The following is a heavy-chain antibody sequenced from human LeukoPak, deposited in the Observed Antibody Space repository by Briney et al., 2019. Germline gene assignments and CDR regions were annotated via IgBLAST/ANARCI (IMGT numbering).Heavy chain of an antibody. CDR3: AREPRYSSRTWFDP. Sequence: EASVKASCKASGYTFTSYGISWVRQAPGQGLEWMGWISAYNGNTNYAQKLQGRVTMTTDTSTSTAYMELRSLRSDDTAAYYCAREPRYSSRTWFDPWGQGTLVTVSS. J-gene: IGHJ5*02. D-gene: IGHD6-13*01. V-gene: IGHV1-18*01. CDR2: ISAYNGNT. CDR1: GYTFTSYG.